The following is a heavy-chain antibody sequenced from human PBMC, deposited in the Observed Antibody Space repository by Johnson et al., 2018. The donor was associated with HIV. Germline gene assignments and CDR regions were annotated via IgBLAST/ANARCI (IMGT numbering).Heavy chain of an antibody. J-gene: IGHJ3*02. V-gene: IGHV3-30*03. Sequence: QVQLVESGGGVVQPGRSLRLSCAASGFTFSSYGMHWVRQAPGKGLEWVAVISYDGSNKYYADSVKGRFTISRDNSKNTLYLQMNSLRAEDTAVYYCASTTYYYDSSDAFDIWGQGTMVTVSS. D-gene: IGHD3-22*01. CDR1: GFTFSSYG. CDR3: ASTTYYYDSSDAFDI. CDR2: ISYDGSNK.